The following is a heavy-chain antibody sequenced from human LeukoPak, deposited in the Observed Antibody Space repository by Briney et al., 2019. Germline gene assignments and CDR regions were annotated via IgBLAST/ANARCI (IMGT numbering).Heavy chain of an antibody. CDR1: GFTFSSYW. J-gene: IGHJ5*02. D-gene: IGHD2-2*01. CDR3: ARALRASYNWFDP. Sequence: GGSLRLSCAASGFTFSSYWMHWVRQAPGKGLVWVSRINSDGSSTSYADSVKGRFTIYRDNAKNPLYLKMNSLRAEDTAVYYCARALRASYNWFDPWGQGTLVTVSS. CDR2: INSDGSST. V-gene: IGHV3-74*01.